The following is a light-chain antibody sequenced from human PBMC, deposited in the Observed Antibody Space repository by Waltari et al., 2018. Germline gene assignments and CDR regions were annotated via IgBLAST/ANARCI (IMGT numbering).Light chain of an antibody. Sequence: WYQQHPIKAPKLFIYDVSQRPSGVSNRFSASMSGNTASLAISGLQAEDEADYYCSPYPTSTALFGGGTKLTVL. CDR2: DVS. CDR3: SPYPTSTAL. V-gene: IGLV2-14*04. J-gene: IGLJ2*01.